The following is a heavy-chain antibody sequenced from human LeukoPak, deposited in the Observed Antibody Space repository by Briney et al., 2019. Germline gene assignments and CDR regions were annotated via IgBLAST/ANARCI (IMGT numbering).Heavy chain of an antibody. J-gene: IGHJ5*02. D-gene: IGHD1-1*01. V-gene: IGHV4-61*02. Sequence: SETLSLTCTVSGGSISSSSYYWGWIRQPAGKGLEWIGRIYTSGSTNYNPSLKSRVTMSVDTSKNQFSLKLSSVTAADTAVYYCASSLIGTYFVWFDPWGQGTLVTVSS. CDR2: IYTSGST. CDR1: GGSISSSSYY. CDR3: ASSLIGTYFVWFDP.